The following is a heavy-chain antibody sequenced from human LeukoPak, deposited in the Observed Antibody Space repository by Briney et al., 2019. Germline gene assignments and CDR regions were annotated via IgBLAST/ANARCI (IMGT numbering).Heavy chain of an antibody. CDR3: ARGPLLRFLEWSHYYYYYGMDV. CDR1: GGSFSGYY. V-gene: IGHV4-34*01. J-gene: IGHJ6*02. CDR2: INHSGST. D-gene: IGHD3-3*01. Sequence: SETLSLTCAVYGGSFSGYYWSWLRQPPGKGLEWIGEINHSGSTNYNPSLKSRVTISVDTSKNQFSLKLSSVTAADTAVYYCARGPLLRFLEWSHYYYYYGMDVWGQGTTVTVSS.